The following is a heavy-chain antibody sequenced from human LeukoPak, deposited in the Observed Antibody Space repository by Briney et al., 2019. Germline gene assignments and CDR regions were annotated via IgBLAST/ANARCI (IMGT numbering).Heavy chain of an antibody. V-gene: IGHV4-39*01. Sequence: SETLSLTCTVSGGSISSSSSYWGWIRQPPGKGLEWFGRIYYSGSTYYNPSLKSRVTISVDTSKNQLSLKLSSVTAADTAVYYCASAAQTLGYCSGGSCYSSRPFDYWGQGTLVTVSS. CDR2: IYYSGST. J-gene: IGHJ4*02. D-gene: IGHD2-15*01. CDR3: ASAAQTLGYCSGGSCYSSRPFDY. CDR1: GGSISSSSSY.